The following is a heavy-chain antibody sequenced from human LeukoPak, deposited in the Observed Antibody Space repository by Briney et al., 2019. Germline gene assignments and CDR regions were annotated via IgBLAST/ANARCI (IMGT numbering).Heavy chain of an antibody. CDR2: IYYSCST. D-gene: IGHD2/OR15-2a*01. J-gene: IGHJ4*02. CDR1: GGSISSGGYS. V-gene: IGHV4-30-2*03. Sequence: PSETLSLTCAVSGGSISSGGYSWSWMRQPPGKGLEWIGRIYYSCSTYYNPSLKSRVTISVDTSKKQFSLKPSYVTAEDTAVYYCARTTTFILVWGQGTLVTVSS. CDR3: ARTTTFILV.